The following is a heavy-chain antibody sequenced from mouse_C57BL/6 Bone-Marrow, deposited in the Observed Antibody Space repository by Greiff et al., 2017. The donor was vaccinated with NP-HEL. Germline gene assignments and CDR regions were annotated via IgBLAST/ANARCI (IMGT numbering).Heavy chain of an antibody. Sequence: VKLMESGPGLVAPSQSLSITCTVSGLSLTSYAISWVRQPPGKGLEWLGVIWTGGGTNYNSALKSRLSISKDNSKSQVFLKMNSLQTDDTARYYCARTYYDYGWYFDVWGTGTTVTVSS. V-gene: IGHV2-9-1*01. CDR2: IWTGGGT. CDR3: ARTYYDYGWYFDV. D-gene: IGHD2-4*01. CDR1: GLSLTSYA. J-gene: IGHJ1*03.